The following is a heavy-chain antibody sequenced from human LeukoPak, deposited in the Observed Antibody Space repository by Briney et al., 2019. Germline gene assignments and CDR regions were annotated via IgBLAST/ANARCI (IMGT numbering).Heavy chain of an antibody. D-gene: IGHD6-13*01. CDR3: ARPGYSSSLDY. CDR2: IYPSDSDT. J-gene: IGHJ4*02. V-gene: IGHV5-51*01. Sequence: GESLKISCKGSGYSFTTNWIGWVRQMPGKGLEWMGIIYPSDSDTRYSPSFQGQVTISADKSISTAYLQWSSLKASDTAMYYYARPGYSSSLDYWGQGTLVTVSS. CDR1: GYSFTTNW.